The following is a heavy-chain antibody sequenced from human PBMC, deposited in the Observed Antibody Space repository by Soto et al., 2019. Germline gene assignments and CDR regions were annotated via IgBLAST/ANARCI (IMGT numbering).Heavy chain of an antibody. CDR2: INHSGST. D-gene: IGHD6-19*01. V-gene: IGHV4-34*10. CDR1: GGSFSGYY. J-gene: IGHJ6*02. CDR3: ARLVASSGRRYYGRGL. Sequence: GPGPATTSETLSLTCAVYGGSFSGYYWSWIRQPPGKGLEWIGEINHSGSTNYNPSLKSXXTXSVDTSNYQLCLGDRPVPHADPALYSSARLVASSGRRYYGRGLRGPVTTVTGSS.